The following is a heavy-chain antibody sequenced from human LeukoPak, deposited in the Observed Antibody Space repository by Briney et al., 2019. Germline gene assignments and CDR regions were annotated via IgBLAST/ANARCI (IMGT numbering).Heavy chain of an antibody. V-gene: IGHV3-23*01. J-gene: IGHJ5*02. CDR2: ISGSGGST. CDR3: AKDQGIFVVVSDWFDP. Sequence: GGSLRLSCAASGFTFSSYAMSWVRQAQGKGLEWVSTISGSGGSTYYADSVTGRFTISRDHSKMYLQMNSLRAEDTAVYYCAKDQGIFVVVSDWFDPWGQGTLVTVSS. CDR1: GFTFSSYA. D-gene: IGHD2-15*01.